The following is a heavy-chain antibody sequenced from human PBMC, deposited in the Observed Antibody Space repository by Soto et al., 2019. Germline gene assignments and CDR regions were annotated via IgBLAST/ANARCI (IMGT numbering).Heavy chain of an antibody. CDR2: IYYDGSQK. Sequence: QVQLVESGGGVVQPGRSLRLSCAASGFTFSSYTMHWVRQAPGKGLEWVALIYYDGSQKYYADSVKGRFTISRDNSKKMKNLDMNSLRTEDTAVYYCTRGGGNQLGDCYDNWGQGTLVTVSS. D-gene: IGHD2-21*02. J-gene: IGHJ4*02. CDR3: TRGGGNQLGDCYDN. V-gene: IGHV3-30*04. CDR1: GFTFSSYT.